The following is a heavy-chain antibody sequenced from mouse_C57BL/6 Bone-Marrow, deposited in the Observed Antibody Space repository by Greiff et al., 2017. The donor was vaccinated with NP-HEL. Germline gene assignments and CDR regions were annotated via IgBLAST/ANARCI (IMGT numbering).Heavy chain of an antibody. V-gene: IGHV5-12*01. J-gene: IGHJ4*01. CDR2: ISNGGGST. D-gene: IGHD1-1*01. Sequence: EVQWVESGGGLVQPGGSLKLSCAASGFTFSDYYMYWVRQTPEKRLEWVAYISNGGGSTYYPDTVKGRFTISRDNAKNTLYLQMSRLKSEDTAMYYCARRYYYGRRALYYYAMDYWGQGTSVTVSS. CDR1: GFTFSDYY. CDR3: ARRYYYGRRALYYYAMDY.